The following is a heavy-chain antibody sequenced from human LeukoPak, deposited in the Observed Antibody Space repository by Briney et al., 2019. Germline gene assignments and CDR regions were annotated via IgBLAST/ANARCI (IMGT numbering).Heavy chain of an antibody. CDR3: ATDLHDYVWGSYRYNPPAGFDY. CDR2: ISAYNGNT. Sequence: ASVKVSCKASGYTFTSYGISWVRQAPGQGLEWMGWISAYNGNTNYAQKLQGRVTMTTDTSTSTAYMELRSLRSDDTAVYYCATDLHDYVWGSYRYNPPAGFDYWGQGTLVTVSS. D-gene: IGHD3-16*02. V-gene: IGHV1-18*01. CDR1: GYTFTSYG. J-gene: IGHJ4*02.